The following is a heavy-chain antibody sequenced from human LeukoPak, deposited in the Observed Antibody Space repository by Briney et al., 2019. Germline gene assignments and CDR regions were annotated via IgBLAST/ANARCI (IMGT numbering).Heavy chain of an antibody. CDR1: GYTFTGYY. CDR2: INPNSGGT. V-gene: IGHV1-2*02. D-gene: IGHD4-11*01. J-gene: IGHJ4*02. CDR3: ARWTTTYLDY. Sequence: ASVKVSCKASGYTFTGYYMHWVRQAPGQGLEWMGWINPNSGGTNFAQKFQGRVTMTTDTSTITVYMELSSLRSEDTAVYYCARWTTTYLDYWGQGTLVTVSS.